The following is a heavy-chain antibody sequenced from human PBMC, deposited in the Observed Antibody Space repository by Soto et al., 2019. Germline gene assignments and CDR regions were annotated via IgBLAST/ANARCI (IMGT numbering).Heavy chain of an antibody. D-gene: IGHD3-10*01. J-gene: IGHJ4*02. CDR3: TRVGYGSGKDFDY. V-gene: IGHV3-74*03. CDR2: INTDESST. CDR1: GFTFTNYW. Sequence: EVQLVESGGGLVQTGGSLRLSCAASGFTFTNYWMHWVRQAPGKGLVWVSRINTDESSTEYADSVKGRFTISRDNAKNTLYLQMTSLGADDTAVYYCTRVGYGSGKDFDYWGQGTLVTGSS.